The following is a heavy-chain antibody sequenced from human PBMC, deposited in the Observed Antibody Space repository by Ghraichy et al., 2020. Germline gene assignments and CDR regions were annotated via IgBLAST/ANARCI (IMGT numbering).Heavy chain of an antibody. V-gene: IGHV1-69*04. D-gene: IGHD4-17*01. CDR1: GGTFSSYT. J-gene: IGHJ4*02. CDR2: IIPILGIA. CDR3: AREALPSNDTVTTKGFNY. Sequence: SVKVSCKASGGTFSSYTISWVRQAPGQGLEWMGRIIPILGIANYAQKFQGRVTITADKSTSTAYMELSSLRSEDTAVYYCAREALPSNDTVTTKGFNYWGQGTLVTVSS.